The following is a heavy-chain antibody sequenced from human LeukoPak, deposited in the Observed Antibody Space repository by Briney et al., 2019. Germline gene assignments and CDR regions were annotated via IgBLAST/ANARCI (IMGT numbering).Heavy chain of an antibody. V-gene: IGHV4-34*01. CDR2: INHSGST. D-gene: IGHD2-15*01. CDR1: GGSFSGYY. CDR3: ARGYLHPWAALDY. J-gene: IGHJ4*02. Sequence: PSETLSLTCAVYGGSFSGYYWSWIRQPPGKGLEWIGEINHSGSTNYNPSLKSRVTISVDTSKNQFSLKLSSVTAADTAVYYCARGYLHPWAALDYWGQGTLVTVSS.